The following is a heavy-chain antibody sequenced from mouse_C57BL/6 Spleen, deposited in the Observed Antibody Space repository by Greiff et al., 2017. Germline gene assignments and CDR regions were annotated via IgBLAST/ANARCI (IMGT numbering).Heavy chain of an antibody. V-gene: IGHV1-9*01. J-gene: IGHJ2*01. Sequence: QVQLQQSGAELMKPGASVKLSCKATGYTFTGYWIEWVKQRPGHGLEWIGEILPGSGSTNYTEKFKGKATFTADSSSNTAYMQLSSLTTEDSASYYCAKRGYYGYWGQGTTLTVSS. D-gene: IGHD1-1*01. CDR3: AKRGYYGY. CDR2: ILPGSGST. CDR1: GYTFTGYW.